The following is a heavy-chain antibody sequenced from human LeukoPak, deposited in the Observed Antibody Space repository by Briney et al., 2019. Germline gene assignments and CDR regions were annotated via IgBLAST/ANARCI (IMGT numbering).Heavy chain of an antibody. D-gene: IGHD3-3*01. CDR3: ARVGYDFWSGSKDYYYMDV. CDR1: GFTFSSYS. J-gene: IGHJ6*03. V-gene: IGHV3-48*01. Sequence: GGTLRLSCAASGFTFSSYSMNWVRQAPGKGLEWVSYISSSSSTIYYADSVKGRSTISRDNAKNSLYLQMNSLRAEDTAVYYCARVGYDFWSGSKDYYYMDVWGKGTTVTVSS. CDR2: ISSSSSTI.